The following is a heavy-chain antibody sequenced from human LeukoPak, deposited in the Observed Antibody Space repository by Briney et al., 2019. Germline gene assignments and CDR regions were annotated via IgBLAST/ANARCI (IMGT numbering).Heavy chain of an antibody. CDR2: IYYSGST. D-gene: IGHD2-2*01. CDR3: ARGYCSSTSCYHYWFDP. V-gene: IGHV4-30-4*01. CDR1: GGSISSGDYY. J-gene: IGHJ5*02. Sequence: SQTLSLTCTVSGGSISSGDYYWSWIRQPPGKGLEWIVYIYYSGSTYYNPSLKSRVTISVDTSKNQFSLKLSSVTAADTAVYYCARGYCSSTSCYHYWFDPWGQGTLVTVSS.